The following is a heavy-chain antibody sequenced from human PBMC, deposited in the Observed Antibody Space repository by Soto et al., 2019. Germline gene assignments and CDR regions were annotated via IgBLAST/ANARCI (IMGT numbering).Heavy chain of an antibody. J-gene: IGHJ4*02. V-gene: IGHV3-30*18. CDR3: AKVAILGATAYFEY. CDR2: ISYDGSNK. CDR1: GFTFSSYG. D-gene: IGHD1-26*01. Sequence: QVQLVESGGGVVQPGRSLRLSCAASGFTFSSYGMHWVRQAPGKGLEWVAVISYDGSNKYYADSVKGRFTNSRDNSKNTLYLQMNSLRAEDTAVYYCAKVAILGATAYFEYWGQGTLVTVSS.